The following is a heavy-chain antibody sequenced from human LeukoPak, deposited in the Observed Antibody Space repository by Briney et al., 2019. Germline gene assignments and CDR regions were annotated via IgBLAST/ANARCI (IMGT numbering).Heavy chain of an antibody. CDR2: ISYDGSNK. V-gene: IGHV3-30-3*01. CDR3: ARVRYYDSSGYSDYYYYYGMDV. Sequence: PGASLRLSCAASGFTFSSYAMHWVRQAPGKGLEWVAVISYDGSNKYYADSVKGRFTISRDNSKNTLYLQMNSLRAEDTAVYYCARVRYYDSSGYSDYYYYYGMDVWGQGTTVTVSS. J-gene: IGHJ6*02. D-gene: IGHD3-22*01. CDR1: GFTFSSYA.